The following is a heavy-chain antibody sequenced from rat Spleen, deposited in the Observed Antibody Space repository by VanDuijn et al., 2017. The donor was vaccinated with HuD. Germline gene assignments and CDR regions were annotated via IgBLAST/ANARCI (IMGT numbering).Heavy chain of an antibody. CDR3: ARYKSGFDY. D-gene: IGHD4-3*01. CDR2: IWGDGST. Sequence: QVQLKESGPGLVQPSQTLSLTCTVSGFSLSNYGVIWVRQPPGKGLEWMGGIWGDGSTNYNSALKSRLSISRDTSKNQVFVKMNSLQTDDTGTYYIARYKSGFDYWGQGVMVTVSS. CDR1: GFSLSNYG. J-gene: IGHJ2*01. V-gene: IGHV2-13*01.